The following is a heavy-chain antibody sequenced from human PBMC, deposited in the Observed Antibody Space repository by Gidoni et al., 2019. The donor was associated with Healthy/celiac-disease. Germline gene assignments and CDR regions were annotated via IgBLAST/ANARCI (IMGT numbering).Heavy chain of an antibody. V-gene: IGHV3-9*01. D-gene: IGHD6-19*01. CDR3: AKDMKIGYSSGWQFDY. Sequence: EVQLVESGGGLVQPGRSLRLSCAASGFTFDDYAMHWVRQAPGKGLEWVSGISWNSSSIGYADSVKGQFTISRDNAKNSRYLQMNSLRAEDTALYYCAKDMKIGYSSGWQFDYWGQGTLVTVSS. CDR2: ISWNSSSI. J-gene: IGHJ4*02. CDR1: GFTFDDYA.